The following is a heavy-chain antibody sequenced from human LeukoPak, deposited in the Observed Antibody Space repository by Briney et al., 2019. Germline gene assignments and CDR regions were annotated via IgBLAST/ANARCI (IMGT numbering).Heavy chain of an antibody. CDR2: INHSGST. V-gene: IGHV4-34*01. J-gene: IGHJ5*02. Sequence: PSETLSLTCAVYGGSFSGYYWSWIRQPPGKGLEWIGEINHSGSTNYSPSLKSRVTISVDTSKNQFSLKLSSVTAADTAVYYCARACGGVTIFGVVINFGWFDPWGQGTLVTVSS. CDR3: ARACGGVTIFGVVINFGWFDP. CDR1: GGSFSGYY. D-gene: IGHD3-3*01.